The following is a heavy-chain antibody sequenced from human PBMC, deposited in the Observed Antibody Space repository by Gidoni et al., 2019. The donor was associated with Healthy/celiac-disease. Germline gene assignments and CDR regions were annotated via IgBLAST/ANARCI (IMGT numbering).Heavy chain of an antibody. V-gene: IGHV1-3*01. Sequence: QVQLVQSGAEVKKPGASVKVSCKASGYTFTSYAMHWVRQAPGQRLEWMGWINAGNGNTKYSKKFQGRVTITRDTSASTAYMELSSLRSEDTAVYYCAREAGSYSSGWYVPWRYFDYWGQGTLVTVSS. D-gene: IGHD6-19*01. J-gene: IGHJ4*02. CDR3: AREAGSYSSGWYVPWRYFDY. CDR2: INAGNGNT. CDR1: GYTFTSYA.